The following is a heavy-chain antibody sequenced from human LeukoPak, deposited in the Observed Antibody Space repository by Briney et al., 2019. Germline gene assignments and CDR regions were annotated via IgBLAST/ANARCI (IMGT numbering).Heavy chain of an antibody. Sequence: GGSLRLSCAASGFTFSSYWMSWVRQAPGKGLEWVANIKQDGSEKYYVDSVKGRFTISRDNSKNTLYLQMNSLRAEDTAVYYCVLGGSSGWNYFDYWGQGTLVTVSS. D-gene: IGHD6-19*01. V-gene: IGHV3-7*01. J-gene: IGHJ4*02. CDR3: VLGGSSGWNYFDY. CDR2: IKQDGSEK. CDR1: GFTFSSYW.